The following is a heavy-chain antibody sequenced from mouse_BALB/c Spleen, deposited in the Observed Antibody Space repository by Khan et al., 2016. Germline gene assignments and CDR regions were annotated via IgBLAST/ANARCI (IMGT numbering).Heavy chain of an antibody. CDR1: GYRINDYW. J-gene: IGHJ4*01. D-gene: IGHD1-1*02. CDR3: ARDSNGGWFGTMDH. Sequence: QVQLQQAGAELVRPGTLVKMSCKAAGYRINDYWIGWVKQRPGHGLEWIGDIYPGGDYTKYNEKFKGKGTLNADTSSNTVYMQLSSLTSEDSAIYYCARDSNGGWFGTMDHWGQGTSVTVSS. V-gene: IGHV1-63*02. CDR2: IYPGGDYT.